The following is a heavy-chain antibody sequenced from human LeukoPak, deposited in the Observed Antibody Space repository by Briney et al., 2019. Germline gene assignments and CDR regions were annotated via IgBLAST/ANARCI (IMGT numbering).Heavy chain of an antibody. CDR2: INSDGSST. V-gene: IGHV3-74*01. Sequence: GGSLRLSCAASGFTFSSYWMHWVRQAPGKGLVWVSRINSDGSSTSYPDSVKGRFTISRDNAKNTLYLQMNSLRAEDTAVYYCARVSSYRGNPHFDYWGQGTLVTVSS. CDR1: GFTFSSYW. CDR3: ARVSSYRGNPHFDY. D-gene: IGHD6-6*01. J-gene: IGHJ4*02.